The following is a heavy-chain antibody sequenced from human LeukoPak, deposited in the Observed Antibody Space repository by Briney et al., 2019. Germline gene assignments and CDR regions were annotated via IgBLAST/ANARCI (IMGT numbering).Heavy chain of an antibody. CDR3: ARDGCHRYCSGGSCPRFDP. V-gene: IGHV1-69*13. CDR1: GATFSSYA. J-gene: IGHJ5*02. D-gene: IGHD2-15*01. Sequence: GASGKVCYKASGATFSSYAISWGRQAPGHGLEWMGGTIPIFGAANSEKTFQGRGTVTASASTITAYLELSNWRAGDTAVYYCARDGCHRYCSGGSCPRFDPWGQGTLVTVSS. CDR2: TIPIFGAA.